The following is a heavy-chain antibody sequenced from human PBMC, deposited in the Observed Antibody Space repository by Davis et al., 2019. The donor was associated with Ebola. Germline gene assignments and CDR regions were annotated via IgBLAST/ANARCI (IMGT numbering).Heavy chain of an antibody. Sequence: GESLKISCSGSGFPFSSYGINWVRQAPGKGLEWVAVISYDGSNKYYADSVKGRFTISRDNSKNTLYLQMNSLRAEDTAVYYCAKDLSITMVRGIWDYWGQGTLVTVSS. J-gene: IGHJ4*02. CDR1: GFPFSSYG. D-gene: IGHD3-10*01. V-gene: IGHV3-30*04. CDR3: AKDLSITMVRGIWDY. CDR2: ISYDGSNK.